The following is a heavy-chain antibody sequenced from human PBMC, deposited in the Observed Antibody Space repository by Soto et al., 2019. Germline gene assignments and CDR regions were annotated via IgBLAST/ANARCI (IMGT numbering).Heavy chain of an antibody. CDR2: IDTDGGGT. Sequence: DVQLVESGGGLVQPGGSLRVSCAASGFTLGSHRIHWVRQAPGKGLEWVSRIDTDGGGTSYADSVKGRFTISTDNAKNTVYLQMNGPRAEATAVYYCATVFDLWGQGTLVTVSS. V-gene: IGHV3-74*01. CDR3: ATVFDL. CDR1: GFTLGSHR. J-gene: IGHJ5*02.